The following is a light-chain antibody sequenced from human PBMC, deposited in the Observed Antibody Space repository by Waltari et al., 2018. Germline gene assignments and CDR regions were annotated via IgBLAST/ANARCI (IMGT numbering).Light chain of an antibody. Sequence: QSVLTQPPPASGTPGQMVTIACSGSLSNIASTTVNCYRQRPGTAPKLLIYGDNQRPSGVPDRFSGSKSGTSASLAISGLQSADEADYYCAGWDDSLNGPVFGGGTKLTVL. CDR2: GDN. CDR3: AGWDDSLNGPV. J-gene: IGLJ3*02. CDR1: LSNIASTT. V-gene: IGLV1-44*01.